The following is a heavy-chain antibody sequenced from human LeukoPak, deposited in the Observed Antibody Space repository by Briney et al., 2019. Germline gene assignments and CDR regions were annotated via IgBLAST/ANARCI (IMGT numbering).Heavy chain of an antibody. CDR3: AKGGHSSGWYYFDC. Sequence: GGSLRLSCAASGFTFSDYGMHWVRQAPGKGLEWVTFIRYDASNKYYADSVKGRFTISRDNSKNTLYLQMNSLRAEDTAVYYCAKGGHSSGWYYFDCWGQGTLVTVSS. CDR1: GFTFSDYG. CDR2: IRYDASNK. J-gene: IGHJ4*02. V-gene: IGHV3-30*02. D-gene: IGHD6-19*01.